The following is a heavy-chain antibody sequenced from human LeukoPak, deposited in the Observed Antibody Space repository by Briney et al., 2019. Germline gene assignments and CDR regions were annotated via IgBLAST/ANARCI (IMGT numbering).Heavy chain of an antibody. D-gene: IGHD3-10*01. CDR1: GYTFTSYY. Sequence: ASVKVSCKASGYTFTSYYMHWVRQAPGQGLEWMGWINPNSGGTNYAQKFQGRVTMTRDTSISTAYMELSRLRSDDTAVYYCAGGLLLWFGELFPNDYWGQGTLVTVSS. CDR3: AGGLLLWFGELFPNDY. V-gene: IGHV1-2*02. CDR2: INPNSGGT. J-gene: IGHJ4*02.